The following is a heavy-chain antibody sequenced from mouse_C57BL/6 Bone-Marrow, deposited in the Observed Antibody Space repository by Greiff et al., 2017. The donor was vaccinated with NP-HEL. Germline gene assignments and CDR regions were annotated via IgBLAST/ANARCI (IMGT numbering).Heavy chain of an antibody. CDR3: ARNYPMRGDYAMDY. CDR2: IWSGGST. D-gene: IGHD2-3*01. V-gene: IGHV2-2*01. Sequence: QVQLQQSGPGLVQPSQSLSITCTVSGFSLTSYGVHWVRQSPGKGLEWLGVIWSGGSTDYNAAFISRLSISKDNSKSQVFFKMNSLQADDTAIYYCARNYPMRGDYAMDYWGQGTSVTVSS. CDR1: GFSLTSYG. J-gene: IGHJ4*01.